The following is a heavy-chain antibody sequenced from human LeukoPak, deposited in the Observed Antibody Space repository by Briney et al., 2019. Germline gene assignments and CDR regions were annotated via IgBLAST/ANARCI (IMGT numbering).Heavy chain of an antibody. CDR2: INPNSGGT. V-gene: IGHV1-2*02. CDR3: ARDRITMVRGVTGNWFDP. CDR1: GYTFTGYY. Sequence: GASVKVSCKASGYTFTGYYMHWVRQAPGQGLEWMGWINPNSGGTNYAQKFQGRVTMTRDTSISTAYMELSRLRSDDTAVYYCARDRITMVRGVTGNWFDPWGQGTLVTVSS. J-gene: IGHJ5*02. D-gene: IGHD3-10*01.